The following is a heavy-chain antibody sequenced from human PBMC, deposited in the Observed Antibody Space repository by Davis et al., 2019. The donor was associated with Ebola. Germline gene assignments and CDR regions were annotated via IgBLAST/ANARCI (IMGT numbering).Heavy chain of an antibody. Sequence: GESLKISCAASGFTFSNAWMSWVCQAPGKGLEWVGRIKSKTDGGTTDYAAPVKGRFTISRADPKNTLYLQMNSLKTEDTAVYYCTTEGTYYDFWSGNQNWYFDLWGRGTLVTVSS. CDR2: IKSKTDGGTT. D-gene: IGHD3-3*01. J-gene: IGHJ2*01. CDR3: TTEGTYYDFWSGNQNWYFDL. V-gene: IGHV3-15*01. CDR1: GFTFSNAW.